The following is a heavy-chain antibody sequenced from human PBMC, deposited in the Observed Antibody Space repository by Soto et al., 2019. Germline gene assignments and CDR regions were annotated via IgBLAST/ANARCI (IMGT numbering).Heavy chain of an antibody. J-gene: IGHJ6*03. V-gene: IGHV1-2*04. Sequence: QVQLVQSGAEVRKPGASVTVSCRSSGDSFNDYYIHWGRQAPGQGLEWMGWINPNGGVTKYAQKFQGWVSMTRDTSIRTVYMQLSRLRSDATAVYYCARESGGATATLDYYYFYMDVWGTGTKVNVSS. CDR2: INPNGGVT. CDR3: ARESGGATATLDYYYFYMDV. D-gene: IGHD5-12*01. CDR1: GDSFNDYY.